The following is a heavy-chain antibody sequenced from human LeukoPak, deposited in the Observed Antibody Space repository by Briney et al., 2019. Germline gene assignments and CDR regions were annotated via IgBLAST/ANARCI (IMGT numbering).Heavy chain of an antibody. Sequence: ASVEVSCKASGYTFTSYDINWVRQATGQGLEWMGWMNPNSGNTGYAQKFQGRVTMTRNTSISTAYMELSSLRSEDTAVYYCARGTPFGVYDAFDIWGKGTMVTVSS. CDR1: GYTFTSYD. V-gene: IGHV1-8*01. CDR2: MNPNSGNT. D-gene: IGHD3-16*01. CDR3: ARGTPFGVYDAFDI. J-gene: IGHJ3*02.